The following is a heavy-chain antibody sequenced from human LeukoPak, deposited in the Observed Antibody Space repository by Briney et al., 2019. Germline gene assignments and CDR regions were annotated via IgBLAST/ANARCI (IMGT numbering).Heavy chain of an antibody. V-gene: IGHV5-51*01. CDR1: GYNFVDYW. CDR2: IYPGDSDT. D-gene: IGHD5-12*01. J-gene: IGHJ6*02. Sequence: GESLKISCKASGYNFVDYWIAWVRQMPGKGLEWIGIIYPGDSDTRYSPSFQGQVTISADKSVRTAYLQWSSLKASATAMYYCARVDAAAGATGQRNYYYFGMDIWGQGTTVTVSS. CDR3: ARVDAAAGATGQRNYYYFGMDI.